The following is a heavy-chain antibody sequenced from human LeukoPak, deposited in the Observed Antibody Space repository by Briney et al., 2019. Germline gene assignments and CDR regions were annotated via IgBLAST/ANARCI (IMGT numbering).Heavy chain of an antibody. CDR1: GGSISSGGYY. D-gene: IGHD3-22*01. CDR3: ARQGYYYDSSGYYAFDY. V-gene: IGHV4-31*03. CDR2: IYYCGST. J-gene: IGHJ4*02. Sequence: SETLSLTCTVSGGSISSGGYYWSWIRQHPGKGLEWIGYIYYCGSTYYNPSLKSRVTISVDTSKNQFSLKLSSVTAADTAVYYCARQGYYYDSSGYYAFDYWGQGTLVTVSS.